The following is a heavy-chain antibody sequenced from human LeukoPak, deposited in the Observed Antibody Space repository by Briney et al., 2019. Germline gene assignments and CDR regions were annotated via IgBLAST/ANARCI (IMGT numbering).Heavy chain of an antibody. CDR3: AKEDLTTVTTGGY. V-gene: IGHV3-30*02. Sequence: GGSLRLSCAASGFTFSSYGMHWVRQAPGKGLEWVAFIRYDGSNKYYADSVKGQFTISRDNSKNTLYLQMNSLRAEDTAVYYCAKEDLTTVTTGGYWGQGTLVTVSS. CDR2: IRYDGSNK. J-gene: IGHJ4*02. CDR1: GFTFSSYG. D-gene: IGHD4-17*01.